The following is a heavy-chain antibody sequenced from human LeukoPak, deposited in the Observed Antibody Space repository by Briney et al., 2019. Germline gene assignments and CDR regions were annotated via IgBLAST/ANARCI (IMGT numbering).Heavy chain of an antibody. V-gene: IGHV3-48*03. D-gene: IGHD5-24*01. CDR3: ARRDGYNYVAFDI. J-gene: IGHJ3*02. CDR1: GFTFSSYE. CDR2: ISSSGSTI. Sequence: GGSLRLSCAASGFTFSSYEMNWVRQAPGKGLEWFSYISSSGSTIYYADSVKGRFTISRDNAKNSLYLQMNSLRAEDTAVYYCARRDGYNYVAFDIWGQGAMVTVSS.